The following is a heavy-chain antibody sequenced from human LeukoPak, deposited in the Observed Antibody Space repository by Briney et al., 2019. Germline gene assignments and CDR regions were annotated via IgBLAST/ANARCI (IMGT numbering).Heavy chain of an antibody. Sequence: SETLSLTCAVYGGSFSGYYWSWIRQPPGKGLEWIGEISHSGSTNYNLSLKSRVTMSLDTSEDQFSLKLSSVTAADTAVYYCARDPRSYTGYDETFDYWGQGTLVTVSS. CDR2: ISHSGST. D-gene: IGHD5-12*01. CDR1: GGSFSGYY. J-gene: IGHJ4*02. CDR3: ARDPRSYTGYDETFDY. V-gene: IGHV4-34*01.